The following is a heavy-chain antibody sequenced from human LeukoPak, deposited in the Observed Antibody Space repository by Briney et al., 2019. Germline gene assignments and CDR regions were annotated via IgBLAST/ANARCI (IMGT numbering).Heavy chain of an antibody. CDR1: GFTFSSYG. J-gene: IGHJ4*02. Sequence: GGSLRLSCAASGFTFSSYGMHWVRQAPGKGLEWVAVISYDGSNKYYADSVKGRFTISRDNSKNTLYLQMNSLRAEDTAVYYCAKVANDYGDLDYWGQGTLVTVSS. CDR2: ISYDGSNK. D-gene: IGHD4-17*01. CDR3: AKVANDYGDLDY. V-gene: IGHV3-30*18.